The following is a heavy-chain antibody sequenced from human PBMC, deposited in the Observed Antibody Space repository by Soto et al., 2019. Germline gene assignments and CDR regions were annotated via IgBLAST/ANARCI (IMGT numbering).Heavy chain of an antibody. D-gene: IGHD4-4*01. CDR3: AGAAGVTYYYYYYCMDV. V-gene: IGHV4-39*02. Sequence: SETLSLTCIVSGGSINSYNDYWCWIRHPPGKGLEWIVSLYYGGTTYYNPSLKSRVAISVDTSKNHFSLKLSSVTAADKAVYYCAGAAGVTYYYYYYCMDVWGKGTTVTVSS. CDR1: GGSINSYNDY. CDR2: LYYGGTT. J-gene: IGHJ6*03.